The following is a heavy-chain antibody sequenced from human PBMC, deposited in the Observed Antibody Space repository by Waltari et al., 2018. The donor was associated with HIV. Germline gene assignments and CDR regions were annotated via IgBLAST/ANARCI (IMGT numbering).Heavy chain of an antibody. D-gene: IGHD5-12*01. J-gene: IGHJ4*02. Sequence: QVQLQQWGAGLLRPSETLSRTCAVYGASLRNHLRSRIRQSPGKGMEWIWVIDYCGITNYNPSLKSRVTISVDTSKNEFSLKVTSVTAADTAVYYCARASVANRYFDFWGQGALVTVSS. CDR3: ARASVANRYFDF. CDR1: GASLRNHL. V-gene: IGHV4-34*01. CDR2: IDYCGIT.